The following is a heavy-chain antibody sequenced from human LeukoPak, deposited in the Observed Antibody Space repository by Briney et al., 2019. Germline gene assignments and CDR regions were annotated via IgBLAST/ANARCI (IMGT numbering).Heavy chain of an antibody. D-gene: IGHD1-26*01. CDR3: AKGEGGATRSAFDI. Sequence: GGSLRLSCAASGFTFSAYGMHWVRQAPGKGLEWVSAISGSGGSTYYADSVKGRFTISRDNSKNTLYLQMNSLRAEDTAVYYCAKGEGGATRSAFDIWGQGTMVTVSS. CDR2: ISGSGGST. J-gene: IGHJ3*02. CDR1: GFTFSAYG. V-gene: IGHV3-23*01.